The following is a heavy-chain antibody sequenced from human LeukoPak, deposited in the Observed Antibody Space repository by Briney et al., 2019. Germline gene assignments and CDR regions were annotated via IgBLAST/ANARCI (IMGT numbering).Heavy chain of an antibody. Sequence: SETLSLTCTVSGGSITNYYWSWIRQPAGKGLQWIGRIYTSGSTNYNPSLKSRVTTSVDTSKNQFSLKLSSVTAADTAVYYCARGGHYYYGSGSYYKPALFDYWGQGTLVTVSS. D-gene: IGHD3-10*01. J-gene: IGHJ4*02. V-gene: IGHV4-4*07. CDR3: ARGGHYYYGSGSYYKPALFDY. CDR2: IYTSGST. CDR1: GGSITNYY.